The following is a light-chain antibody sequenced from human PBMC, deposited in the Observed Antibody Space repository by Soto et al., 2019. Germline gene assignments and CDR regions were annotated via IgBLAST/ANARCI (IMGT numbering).Light chain of an antibody. Sequence: VLTQTPLSSPVTLGQPASISCRSSQSLVYSDGNTYLSWLQQRPGQPPRLLIYQVSNRFSGVPDRFSGSGAGTDFTLKISRVEAEDFGVYYCIQVSHFPRTFGQGTKVEIK. V-gene: IGKV2-24*01. CDR3: IQVSHFPRT. CDR1: QSLVYSDGNTY. J-gene: IGKJ1*01. CDR2: QVS.